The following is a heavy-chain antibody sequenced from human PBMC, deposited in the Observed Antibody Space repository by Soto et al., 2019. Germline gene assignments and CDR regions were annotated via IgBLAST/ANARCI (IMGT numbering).Heavy chain of an antibody. CDR3: ARDWFIAARTSPHSTEFDY. J-gene: IGHJ4*02. CDR2: IWYDGSNK. Sequence: GGSLRLSCAASGFTFSSYGMHWVRQAPGKGLEWVAVIWYDGSNKYYADSVKGRFTISRDNSKNTLYLQMNSLRAEDTAVYYCARDWFIAARTSPHSTEFDYWGQGTLVTVSS. D-gene: IGHD6-13*01. CDR1: GFTFSSYG. V-gene: IGHV3-33*01.